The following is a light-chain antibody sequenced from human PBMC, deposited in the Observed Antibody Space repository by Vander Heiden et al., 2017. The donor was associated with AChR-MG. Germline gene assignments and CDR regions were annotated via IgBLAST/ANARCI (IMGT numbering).Light chain of an antibody. J-gene: IGKJ1*01. CDR3: QQGDSFPWT. Sequence: DIQMTQSPSSVSASVGDRVTITCRASQGIRSWLAWYQQKPVKAPKLLISAASNFQSAVPSRFSGSGSGTEFTLTISSLQPEDFATYYCQQGDSFPWTFGQGTKVEVK. V-gene: IGKV1-12*01. CDR2: AAS. CDR1: QGIRSW.